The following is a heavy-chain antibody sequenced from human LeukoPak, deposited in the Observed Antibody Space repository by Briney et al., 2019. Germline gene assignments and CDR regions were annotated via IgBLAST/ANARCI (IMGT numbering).Heavy chain of an antibody. CDR2: ISYDGRKE. Sequence: GGSLRLSCAASGLTFSSYGVHWVRQAPGKGLEWVALISYDGRKEYYADSVKGRFTISRDNSKKTLYLQINSLRAEDTAVYYCARVSSDNWNDDETAGFDSCGQGTLVTVSS. CDR3: ARVSSDNWNDDETAGFDS. V-gene: IGHV3-30*03. D-gene: IGHD1-1*01. CDR1: GLTFSSYG. J-gene: IGHJ4*02.